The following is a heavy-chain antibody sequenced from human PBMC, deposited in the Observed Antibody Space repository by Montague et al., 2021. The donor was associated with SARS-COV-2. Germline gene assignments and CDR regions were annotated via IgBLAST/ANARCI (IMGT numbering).Heavy chain of an antibody. CDR1: GFSISSGYY. V-gene: IGHV4-38-2*02. CDR2: RYQNGAT. CDR3: ARSGVGIFDFSYFDS. Sequence: SETLSLTCSVSGFSISSGYYWGWIRQTPGKGLEWIGSRYQNGATYYSPSLKRPVTILLDTSKNQFSLSLTSVTAADTAVYYCARSGVGIFDFSYFDSWGQGFLVIGSS. D-gene: IGHD3-3*01. J-gene: IGHJ4*02.